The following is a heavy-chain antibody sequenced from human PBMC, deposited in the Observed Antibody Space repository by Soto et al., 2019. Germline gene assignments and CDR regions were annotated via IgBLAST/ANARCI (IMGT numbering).Heavy chain of an antibody. CDR1: GFTFSSYA. Sequence: GGSLRLSFAASGFTFSSYAMHWVRQAPGKGLEWVAVISYDGSNKYYADSVKGRFTISRDNSKNTLYLQMNSLRAEETAVYYCARDSSSSSGETFDYWGQGTLVTVSS. V-gene: IGHV3-30-3*01. D-gene: IGHD6-6*01. J-gene: IGHJ4*02. CDR3: ARDSSSSSGETFDY. CDR2: ISYDGSNK.